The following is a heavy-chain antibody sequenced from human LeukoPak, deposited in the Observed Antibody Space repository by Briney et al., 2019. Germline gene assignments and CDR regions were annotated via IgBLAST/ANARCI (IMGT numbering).Heavy chain of an antibody. CDR3: AKGNSNFDY. J-gene: IGHJ4*02. D-gene: IGHD1-7*01. V-gene: IGHV3-23*01. CDR2: ISGSGGST. Sequence: TGGSLRLSCAASGFTFSSYAMSWVRQAPGKGLELVSAISGSGGSTYYADSVKRRFTISRDNSKNTLYLQMNSLRAEDTAVYYCAKGNSNFDYWGQGTLVTVSS. CDR1: GFTFSSYA.